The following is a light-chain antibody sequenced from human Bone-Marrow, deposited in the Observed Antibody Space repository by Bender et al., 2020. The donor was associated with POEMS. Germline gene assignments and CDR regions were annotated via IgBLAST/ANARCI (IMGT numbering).Light chain of an antibody. J-gene: IGLJ3*02. CDR2: RND. Sequence: QSVLTQPPSASGTPGQRVTISCSGSSSNIGTNYVYWYQQLPGTAPTLLIYRNDQRPSGVPDRFSGSKSGTSASLAISGLRSEDEADYYCSSYAGSNTWVFGGGTKLTVL. CDR3: SSYAGSNTWV. CDR1: SSNIGTNY. V-gene: IGLV1-47*01.